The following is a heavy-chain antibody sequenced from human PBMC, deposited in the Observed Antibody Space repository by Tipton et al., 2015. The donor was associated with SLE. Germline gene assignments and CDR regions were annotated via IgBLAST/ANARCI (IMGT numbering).Heavy chain of an antibody. Sequence: TLSLTCAVSGYSISSGYYCGWIRQPPGKGLEWIVSIYYSWITYYNPSLTSRVTISGETSKNPSSLKLTSVTSADTAVYYCAREDYYGSGSFDYWGQGTLVTVSS. CDR1: GYSISSGYY. V-gene: IGHV4-38-2*02. D-gene: IGHD3-10*01. J-gene: IGHJ4*02. CDR2: IYYSWIT. CDR3: AREDYYGSGSFDY.